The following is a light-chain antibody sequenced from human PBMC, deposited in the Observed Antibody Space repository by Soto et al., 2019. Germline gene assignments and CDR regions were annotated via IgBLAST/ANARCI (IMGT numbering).Light chain of an antibody. CDR3: QQGNSFPRT. CDR2: AAS. Sequence: DVQMTQSPSSVSASVGDRITIACRASQGISTWLSWYQQKPGKAPKLLIYAASSLQSGIPSRFSGSGSGTDFTLTISSLLPEDFATYYCQQGNSFPRTFGGGTKVEIK. CDR1: QGISTW. V-gene: IGKV1-12*01. J-gene: IGKJ4*01.